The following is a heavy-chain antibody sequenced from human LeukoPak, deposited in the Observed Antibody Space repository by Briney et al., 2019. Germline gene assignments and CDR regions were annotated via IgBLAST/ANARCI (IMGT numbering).Heavy chain of an antibody. Sequence: SQTLSLTCAISGDSVSSNSAAWNWIRQSPSRGLEWLGRTYYRSKWYYDYVVSLKGRMTIIPDTSKNQFSLQLNSVSPEDTAVYYCARDGYFGSGSYGDAFDLWAKGHWSPSLQ. CDR2: TYYRSKWYY. D-gene: IGHD3-10*01. CDR1: GDSVSSNSAA. CDR3: ARDGYFGSGSYGDAFDL. V-gene: IGHV6-1*01. J-gene: IGHJ3*01.